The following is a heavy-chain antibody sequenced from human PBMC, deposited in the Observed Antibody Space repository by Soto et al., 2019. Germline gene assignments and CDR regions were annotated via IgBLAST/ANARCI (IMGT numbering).Heavy chain of an antibody. D-gene: IGHD1-26*01. CDR2: INPRSGDT. Sequence: ASVKVSCKASGYTFTGYFIHWVRQAPGQGLEWMGWINPRSGDTNYAQNFRGRVTMTRDTSITTAYMELSTLRSDDTAVYYCAKGWEVIMGAHYWGQGTLVTVSS. J-gene: IGHJ4*02. CDR1: GYTFTGYF. CDR3: AKGWEVIMGAHY. V-gene: IGHV1-2*02.